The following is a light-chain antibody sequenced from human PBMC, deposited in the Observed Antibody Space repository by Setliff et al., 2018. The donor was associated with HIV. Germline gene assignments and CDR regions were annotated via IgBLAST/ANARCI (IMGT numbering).Light chain of an antibody. CDR2: EVT. V-gene: IGLV2-14*01. CDR3: SSYTIRNTLL. J-gene: IGLJ1*01. Sequence: QSVLTQPASVSGSPGQSITISCTGTSSDVGGYNYVSWYQQHPGKAPKLMIYEVTNRPSGISNRFSGSKSGNTASLTISGLQAEDEADYYCSSYTIRNTLLFGTGTKVTVL. CDR1: SSDVGGYNY.